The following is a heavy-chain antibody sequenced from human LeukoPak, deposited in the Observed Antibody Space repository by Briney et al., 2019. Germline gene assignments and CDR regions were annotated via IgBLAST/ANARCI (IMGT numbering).Heavy chain of an antibody. Sequence: GGSLRLSCAASGFTFSSYWMNWVRRAPGKGLVWVSRINSDGSSTGYADSVKGRFSISRDNAKNTLYMQINSLRAEDTAVYYCARQGPNDAFDIWGQGTMVTVSS. CDR1: GFTFSSYW. V-gene: IGHV3-74*01. CDR3: ARQGPNDAFDI. J-gene: IGHJ3*02. CDR2: INSDGSST.